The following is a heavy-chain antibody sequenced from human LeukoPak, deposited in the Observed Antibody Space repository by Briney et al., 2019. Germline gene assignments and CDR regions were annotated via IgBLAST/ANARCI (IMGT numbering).Heavy chain of an antibody. Sequence: GGSLRLACAASGFTFSSYSMNWVRQAPGKGLEWVSSISSSSGYIYYADSVKGRFTISRDNAKNSLYLQMNSLRAEDTAVYYCAGDFPTPYCSSTSCYGEAWGQGTLVTVSS. J-gene: IGHJ4*02. CDR1: GFTFSSYS. CDR2: ISSSSGYI. D-gene: IGHD2-2*01. V-gene: IGHV3-21*01. CDR3: AGDFPTPYCSSTSCYGEA.